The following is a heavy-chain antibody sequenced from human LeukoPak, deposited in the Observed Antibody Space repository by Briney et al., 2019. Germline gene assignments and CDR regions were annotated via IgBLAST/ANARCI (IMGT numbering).Heavy chain of an antibody. D-gene: IGHD6-19*01. Sequence: ASVKVSCKASGYTFTSYYMHWVRQAPGQGLEWMGIINPSGGSTSYAQKLQGRVTMTRDMSTSTVYMELSSLRSEDTAVYYCARGRYPAGAVAGPGYAFDIWGQGTMVTVSS. CDR3: ARGRYPAGAVAGPGYAFDI. V-gene: IGHV1-46*01. CDR2: INPSGGST. CDR1: GYTFTSYY. J-gene: IGHJ3*02.